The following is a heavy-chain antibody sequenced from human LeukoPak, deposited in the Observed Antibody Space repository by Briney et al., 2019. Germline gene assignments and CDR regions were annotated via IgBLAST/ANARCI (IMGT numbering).Heavy chain of an antibody. CDR3: ARDFSESTYDSSGCQIY. CDR1: GYTFTSYG. V-gene: IGHV1-18*01. Sequence: GASVKVSCKASGYTFTSYGISWVRQAPGQGLEWMGWISAYNGNTNYAQKFQGRVTMTRDTSTSTVYMELSRLRSEDTAVYYCARDFSESTYDSSGCQIYWGQGTLVTVSS. D-gene: IGHD3-22*01. CDR2: ISAYNGNT. J-gene: IGHJ4*02.